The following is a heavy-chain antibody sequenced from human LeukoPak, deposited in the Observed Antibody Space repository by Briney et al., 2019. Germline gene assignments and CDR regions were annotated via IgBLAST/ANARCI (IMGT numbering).Heavy chain of an antibody. CDR2: IYSGGTT. V-gene: IGHV3-53*01. Sequence: GGSLRLSCAASGFTVSSNYMHWVRQAPGKGLEWVSVIYSGGTTWYADSVKGRFTISRDHSKNTLYLQMSSLRAEDTAVYYCAREDWGAYYYYYYGMDVWAKGPRSPSP. CDR3: AREDWGAYYYYYYGMDV. D-gene: IGHD3/OR15-3a*01. CDR1: GFTVSSNY. J-gene: IGHJ6*02.